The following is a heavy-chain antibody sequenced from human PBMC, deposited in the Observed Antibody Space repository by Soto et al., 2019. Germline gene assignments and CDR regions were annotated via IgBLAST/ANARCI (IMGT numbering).Heavy chain of an antibody. CDR1: GYTFSGYY. V-gene: IGHV1-2*02. Sequence: ASVKVSCKASGYTFSGYYIHWVRQAPGQGPEWVGWINPNNGDTNYAQKYQGRVTMTRDTSITTVYMELNSLRSDDTAVYYCARGRSLAGKKFDYWGPATLLTVSS. D-gene: IGHD6-19*01. J-gene: IGHJ4*02. CDR2: INPNNGDT. CDR3: ARGRSLAGKKFDY.